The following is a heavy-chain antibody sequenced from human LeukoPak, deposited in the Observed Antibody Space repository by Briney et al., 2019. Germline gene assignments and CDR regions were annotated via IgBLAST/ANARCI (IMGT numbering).Heavy chain of an antibody. V-gene: IGHV1-69*13. Sequence: SVKVSCKASGGTFSSYAISWVRQAPGQGLEWMGGIIPIFGTANYAQKFQGRVTITADESTSTAYMELSRLRSDDTAVYYCARDLGSYSSGWYNWFDPWGQGTLVTVSS. D-gene: IGHD6-19*01. CDR1: GGTFSSYA. CDR3: ARDLGSYSSGWYNWFDP. J-gene: IGHJ5*02. CDR2: IIPIFGTA.